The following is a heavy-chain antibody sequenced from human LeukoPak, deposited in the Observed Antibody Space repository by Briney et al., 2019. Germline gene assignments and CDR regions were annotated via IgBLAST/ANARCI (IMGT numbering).Heavy chain of an antibody. CDR3: AKDPSLDY. CDR2: IRCDGSNK. Sequence: GVSLRLYCAASGFTFSSYGMHWVRQAPGKGREWVAFIRCDGSNKYYADSVKGRFTISKDNSKNTLYLQMNSLRAEDTAVYYCAKDPSLDYWGQGTLVTVSS. V-gene: IGHV3-30*02. CDR1: GFTFSSYG. J-gene: IGHJ4*02.